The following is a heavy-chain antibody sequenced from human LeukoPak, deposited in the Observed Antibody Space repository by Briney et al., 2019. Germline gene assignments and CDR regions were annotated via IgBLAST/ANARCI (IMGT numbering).Heavy chain of an antibody. CDR3: AKDHYYDSSGPPAYFDY. J-gene: IGHJ4*02. D-gene: IGHD3-22*01. CDR2: ISGSGGST. V-gene: IGHV3-23*01. Sequence: PGGSLRLSCAASGFTFSSYAMSWVRQAPGKGLEWVSAISGSGGSTYYADSVKGRFTISRDNSKNTLYLQMNSLRAVDTAVYYCAKDHYYDSSGPPAYFDYWGQGTLVTVSS. CDR1: GFTFSSYA.